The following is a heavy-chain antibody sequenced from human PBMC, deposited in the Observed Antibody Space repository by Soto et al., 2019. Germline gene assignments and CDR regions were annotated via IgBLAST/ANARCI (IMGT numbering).Heavy chain of an antibody. J-gene: IGHJ4*02. CDR2: ISYDGSNK. CDR3: ARGARGKFDY. Sequence: GGSLRLSCAASGFTFSSYAMHWVRQAPGKGLEWVAVISYDGSNKYYADSVKGRFTISRDNSKNTLYLQMNSLRAEDTAVYYCARGARGKFDYWGQGTLVTVSS. CDR1: GFTFSSYA. V-gene: IGHV3-30-3*01.